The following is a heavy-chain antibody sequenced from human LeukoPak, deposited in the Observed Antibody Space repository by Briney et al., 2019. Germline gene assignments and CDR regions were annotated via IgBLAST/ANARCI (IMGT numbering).Heavy chain of an antibody. V-gene: IGHV3-21*01. D-gene: IGHD1-26*01. CDR1: GFTFRSFG. CDR2: ISSSSSYI. J-gene: IGHJ6*02. Sequence: NPGGSLRLSCAASGFTFRSFGMNWVRQAPGKGLEWVSSISSSSSYIYYADSVKGRFTISRDNAKNSLYLQMNSLRAEDTAVYYCAMWSVARESYMGYYGMDVWGQGTTVTVSS. CDR3: AMWSVARESYMGYYGMDV.